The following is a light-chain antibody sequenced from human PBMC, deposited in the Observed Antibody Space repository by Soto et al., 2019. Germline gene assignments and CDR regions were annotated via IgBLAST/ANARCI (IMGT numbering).Light chain of an antibody. Sequence: EIVISQSLATLSVSPGERATLSCRASQSVSSNLAWYQQKPGQAPRLLIYGASSLQSGVPSRFSGSGSGTDFTLTISSLQPEDFATYYCQQSYSTPLTFGGGTKVDI. J-gene: IGKJ4*01. CDR2: GAS. CDR1: QSVSSN. CDR3: QQSYSTPLT. V-gene: IGKV3-15*01.